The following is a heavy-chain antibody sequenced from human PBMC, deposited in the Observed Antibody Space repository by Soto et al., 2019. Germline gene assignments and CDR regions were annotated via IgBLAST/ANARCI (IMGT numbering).Heavy chain of an antibody. CDR1: GFTFSSYW. V-gene: IGHV3-74*01. J-gene: IGHJ6*03. Sequence: EVQLVESGGGLVQPGGSLRLSCAASGFTFSSYWMHWVRQAPGKGLVWVSRINSDGSSTSYADSVKCRFTISRDNAKNTLYLQRTGLRAEDTAVYYCARGVLAAASYYYYYMDVWGKGTTVTVSS. CDR2: INSDGSST. D-gene: IGHD6-13*01. CDR3: ARGVLAAASYYYYYMDV.